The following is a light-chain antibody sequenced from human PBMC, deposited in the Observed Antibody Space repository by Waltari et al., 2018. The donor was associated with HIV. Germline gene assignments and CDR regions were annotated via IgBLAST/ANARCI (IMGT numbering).Light chain of an antibody. CDR3: QQSYSTPMYT. Sequence: DIQMTQSPSSLSASVGDRVTITCRASQRISSYLNWYQQKPGKAPKLLICAASSLQSGVPSRFSGSGSGTDFTLTISSLQPEDFATYYCQQSYSTPMYTFGQGTKLEIK. V-gene: IGKV1-39*01. J-gene: IGKJ2*01. CDR1: QRISSY. CDR2: AAS.